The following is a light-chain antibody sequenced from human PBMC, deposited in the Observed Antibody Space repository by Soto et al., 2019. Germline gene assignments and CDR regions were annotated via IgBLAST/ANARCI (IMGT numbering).Light chain of an antibody. V-gene: IGKV3-15*01. CDR2: SAS. CDR3: HQYDDWPFT. CDR1: QSVRIN. J-gene: IGKJ2*01. Sequence: EIVRTQSPATLSVSPGERATLSCRASQSVRINLPWHQQKPGQAPRLLISSASIRATSIPARFSGSGSGTDFTLTISSLQSEDFAIYYCHQYDDWPFTCGQGTKLEIK.